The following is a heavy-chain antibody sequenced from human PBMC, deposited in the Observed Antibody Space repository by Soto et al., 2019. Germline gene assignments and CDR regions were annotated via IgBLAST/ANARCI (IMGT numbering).Heavy chain of an antibody. CDR2: INAGNGNT. CDR1: GYTFTSYA. V-gene: IGHV1-3*01. CDR3: ARALKPLMVYAISPRGDAFDI. J-gene: IGHJ3*02. D-gene: IGHD2-8*01. Sequence: ASVKVSCKASGYTFTSYAMHWVPQAPGQRLEWMGWINAGNGNTKYSQKFRGRVTITRDTSASTAYMELSSLRSEDTAVYYCARALKPLMVYAISPRGDAFDIWGQGTMVTVSS.